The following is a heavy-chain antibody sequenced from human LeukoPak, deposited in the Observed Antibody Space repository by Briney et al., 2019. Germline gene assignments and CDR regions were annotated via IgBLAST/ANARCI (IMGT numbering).Heavy chain of an antibody. CDR3: ARARASGRSGFDY. CDR1: GLTVSSYS. Sequence: HPGGSLRLSCVASGLTVSSYSMNWVRQAPGKGLEWVSYISSSSSTIYYADSVKGRFTISRDNAKNSPDLQMNSLRDEDTAVYYCARARASGRSGFDYWGQGTLVTVSS. CDR2: ISSSSSTI. V-gene: IGHV3-48*02. J-gene: IGHJ4*02. D-gene: IGHD2-15*01.